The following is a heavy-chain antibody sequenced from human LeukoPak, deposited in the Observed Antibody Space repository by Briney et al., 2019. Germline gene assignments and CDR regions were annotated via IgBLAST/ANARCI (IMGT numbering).Heavy chain of an antibody. J-gene: IGHJ4*02. D-gene: IGHD3-22*01. CDR1: GFTFSSYS. CDR2: ISSSSSTI. Sequence: GSLRLSCAASGFTFSSYSMNWVRQAPGKGLEWVSYISSSSSTIYYTDSVKGRFAISRDNAKNSLYLQMNSLGAEDTAVYYCARVVAVVTFDYWGQGTLVTVSS. CDR3: ARVVAVVTFDY. V-gene: IGHV3-48*01.